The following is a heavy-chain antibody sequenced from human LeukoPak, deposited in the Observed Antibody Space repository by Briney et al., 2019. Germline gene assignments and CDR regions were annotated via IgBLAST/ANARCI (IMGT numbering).Heavy chain of an antibody. CDR1: GGSFSGYY. J-gene: IGHJ4*02. Sequence: SETLSLTCAVYGGSFSGYYWSWIRQPPGKGLEWIGYIYYSGSTNYNPSLKSRVTISVDTSKNQFSLKLSSVTAADTAMYYCARGWVYGSGSYHFDYWGQGTLVIVSS. CDR3: ARGWVYGSGSYHFDY. D-gene: IGHD3-10*01. V-gene: IGHV4-59*01. CDR2: IYYSGST.